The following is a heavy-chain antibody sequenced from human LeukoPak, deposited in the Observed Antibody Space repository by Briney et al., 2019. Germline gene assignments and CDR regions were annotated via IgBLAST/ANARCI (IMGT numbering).Heavy chain of an antibody. CDR2: IYYSGST. Sequence: SETLSLTCTVSGGSISSSSYSWGWIRQPPGKGLEWIGSIYYSGSTYYNPSLKSRVTISVDTSKNQFSLKLSSVTAADTAVYYCARGPGSSSWYGGYYFDYWGQGTLVTVSS. D-gene: IGHD6-13*01. J-gene: IGHJ4*02. CDR3: ARGPGSSSWYGGYYFDY. V-gene: IGHV4-39*07. CDR1: GGSISSSSYS.